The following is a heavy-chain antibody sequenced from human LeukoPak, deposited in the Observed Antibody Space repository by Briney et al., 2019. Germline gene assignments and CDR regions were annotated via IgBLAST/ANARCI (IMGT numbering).Heavy chain of an antibody. CDR2: ISSSGSTI. CDR1: GFTVSSNY. CDR3: ARDEGYCSGGSCYYYYGMDV. D-gene: IGHD2-15*01. Sequence: GGSLRLSCAASGFTVSSNYMSWVRQAPGKGLEWVSYISSSGSTIYYADSVKGRFTISRDNAKNSLYLQMNSLRAEDTAVYYCARDEGYCSGGSCYYYYGMDVWGQGTTVTVSS. J-gene: IGHJ6*02. V-gene: IGHV3-11*04.